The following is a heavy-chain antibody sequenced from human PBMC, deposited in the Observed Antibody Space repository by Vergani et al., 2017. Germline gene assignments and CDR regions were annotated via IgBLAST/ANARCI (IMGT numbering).Heavy chain of an antibody. Sequence: EVQLVESGGGLVQPGGSLRLSCIASGFTFSSYSMNWVRQAPGKGLEWVSYISSSSSTIYYADSVKGRFTISRDNAKNSLYLQMNSLRAEDTAVYYCARRRARYSYGHYFDYWGQGSLVTVSS. V-gene: IGHV3-48*04. D-gene: IGHD5-18*01. J-gene: IGHJ4*02. CDR1: GFTFSSYS. CDR2: ISSSSSTI. CDR3: ARRRARYSYGHYFDY.